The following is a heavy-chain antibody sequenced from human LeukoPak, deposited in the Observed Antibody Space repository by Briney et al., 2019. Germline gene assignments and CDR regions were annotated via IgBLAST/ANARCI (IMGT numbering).Heavy chain of an antibody. CDR1: GYTFTSYA. D-gene: IGHD1-26*01. CDR2: INAGKGNT. V-gene: IGHV1-3*01. CDR3: ARPVGAPYAFDI. J-gene: IGHJ3*02. Sequence: GASVKVSCKASGYTFTSYAMHWVRQAPGQRLEWMGWINAGKGNTKYSQKFQGRVTITRDTSASTAYMELSSLGSEDTAVYYCARPVGAPYAFDIWGQGTMVTVSS.